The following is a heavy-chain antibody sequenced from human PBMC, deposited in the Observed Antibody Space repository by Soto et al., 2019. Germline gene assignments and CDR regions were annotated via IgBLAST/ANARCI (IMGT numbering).Heavy chain of an antibody. D-gene: IGHD3-3*01. J-gene: IGHJ5*02. CDR3: ARTYYDFWSGYWRWFDP. Sequence: PSETLSLTCTVSGGSISGYYWSWIRQPPGMGLEWIGYIYYNGSTNYNPSLKSRVTILVDTPKNQFSLKLSSVTAADTAVYYCARTYYDFWSGYWRWFDPWGQGTLVTVSS. CDR1: GGSISGYY. V-gene: IGHV4-59*01. CDR2: IYYNGST.